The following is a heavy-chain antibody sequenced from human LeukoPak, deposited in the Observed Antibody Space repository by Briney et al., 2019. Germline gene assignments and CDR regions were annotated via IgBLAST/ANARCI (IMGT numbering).Heavy chain of an antibody. CDR3: ARAVADAIDY. V-gene: IGHV3-30*03. D-gene: IGHD6-19*01. CDR2: ISYDGSNK. Sequence: GGSLRLSCAASGFTFSSYGMHWVRQAPGKGLEWVAVISYDGSNKYYADSVKGRFTISRDNSKNTLYLQMNSLRAEDTAVYYCARAVADAIDYWGQGTLVTVSS. CDR1: GFTFSSYG. J-gene: IGHJ4*02.